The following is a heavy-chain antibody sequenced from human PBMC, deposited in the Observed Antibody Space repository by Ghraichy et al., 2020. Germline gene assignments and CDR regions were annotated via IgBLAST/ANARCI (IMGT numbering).Heavy chain of an antibody. CDR3: TTSSTAQGPSSNWDGGALDY. V-gene: IGHV3-7*01. CDR1: GFTFSSYW. D-gene: IGHD6-13*01. J-gene: IGHJ4*02. Sequence: GGSLRLSCAASGFTFSSYWMTWVRQAPGKGLEWVANIKYDGSEKYYVDSVRGRFAISRDNAKNSLYLQMNSLRAEDTAVFYCTTSSTAQGPSSNWDGGALDYWGQGTLVTVSS. CDR2: IKYDGSEK.